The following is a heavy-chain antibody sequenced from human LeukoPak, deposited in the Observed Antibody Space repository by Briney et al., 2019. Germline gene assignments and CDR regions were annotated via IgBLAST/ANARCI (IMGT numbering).Heavy chain of an antibody. D-gene: IGHD5-12*01. CDR1: GGPFSGYY. CDR2: INHSGST. CDR3: ASGRWLRPNFDY. Sequence: SETLSLTCAVYGGPFSGYYWSWIRQPPGKGLEWIGEINHSGSTNYNPSLKSRVTISVDTSKNQFSLKLSSVTAADTAVYYCASGRWLRPNFDYWGQGTLVTVSS. V-gene: IGHV4-34*01. J-gene: IGHJ4*02.